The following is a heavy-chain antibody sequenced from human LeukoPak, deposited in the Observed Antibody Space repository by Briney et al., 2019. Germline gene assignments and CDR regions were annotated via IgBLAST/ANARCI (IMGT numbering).Heavy chain of an antibody. CDR2: IYHSATT. J-gene: IGHJ4*02. CDR1: GYSINSDFY. CDR3: ARVMRGGYDFDY. D-gene: IGHD5-12*01. V-gene: IGHV4-38-2*02. Sequence: SETLSLTCTVSGYSINSDFYWGWLRQPPGKGLEWIGNIYHSATTHYNSSLKSRVTISVDTSKNQLSLKLSSVTAADTAVYYCARVMRGGYDFDYWGQGTLVTVSS.